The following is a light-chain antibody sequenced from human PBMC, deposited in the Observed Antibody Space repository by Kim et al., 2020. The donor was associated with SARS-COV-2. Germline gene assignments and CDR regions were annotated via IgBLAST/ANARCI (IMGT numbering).Light chain of an antibody. CDR2: EDD. Sequence: KTVTISCTRSSGSIADNYVQWYQQRPGGVPTTVIYEDDQRPSGVSDRFSGSIDNSSNSASLTISGLRTEDEADYYCQSYNRDNVIFGGGTQLTVL. CDR3: QSYNRDNVI. V-gene: IGLV6-57*03. CDR1: SGSIADNY. J-gene: IGLJ2*01.